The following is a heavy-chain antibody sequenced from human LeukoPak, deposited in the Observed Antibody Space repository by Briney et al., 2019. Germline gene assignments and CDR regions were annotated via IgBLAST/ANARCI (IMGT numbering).Heavy chain of an antibody. V-gene: IGHV4-61*01. J-gene: IGHJ4*02. CDR1: GDSVSSGCYY. D-gene: IGHD6-19*01. CDR2: LYYRGST. CDR3: ARQGSSGWYFGY. Sequence: SETLSLTCTVFGDSVSSGCYYSSWIRQPPGKVLEWIGYLYYRGSTNYTPSLKSRVTISVDTSQNQFSLKLSSVTAADTAIYYCARQGSSGWYFGYWGQGTLVTVSS.